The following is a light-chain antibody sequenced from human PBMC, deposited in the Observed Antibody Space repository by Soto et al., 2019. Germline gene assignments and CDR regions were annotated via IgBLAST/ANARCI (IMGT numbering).Light chain of an antibody. CDR2: DVT. CDR3: SSYAGSNNLV. CDR1: SSDVGHYNF. V-gene: IGLV2-11*01. J-gene: IGLJ2*01. Sequence: QSALTQPHSVSGSPGQSVTISCSGTSSDVGHYNFVSWYQHHPGKAPKLLIYDVTTRPSGVPDRFSGSKSGNTASLTVSGLQAEDEADYYCSSYAGSNNLVFGGGTKLTVL.